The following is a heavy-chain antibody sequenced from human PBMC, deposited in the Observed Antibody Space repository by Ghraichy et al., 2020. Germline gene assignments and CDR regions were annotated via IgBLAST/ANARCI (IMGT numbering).Heavy chain of an antibody. CDR3: ARGVGVVVTAIFDY. V-gene: IGHV3-11*04. CDR1: GFTFSDYY. CDR2: ISSSGSTI. D-gene: IGHD2-21*02. J-gene: IGHJ4*02. Sequence: LSLTCAASGFTFSDYYMSWIRQAPGKGLEWVSYISSSGSTIYYADSVKGRFTISRDNAKNSLYLQMNSLRAEDTAVYYCARGVGVVVTAIFDYWGQGTLVTVSS.